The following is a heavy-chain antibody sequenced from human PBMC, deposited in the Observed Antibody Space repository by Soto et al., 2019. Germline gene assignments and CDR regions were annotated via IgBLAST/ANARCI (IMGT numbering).Heavy chain of an antibody. J-gene: IGHJ4*02. CDR3: TWALDFLDAQDY. V-gene: IGHV3-33*01. CDR1: GFTFSSYA. CDR2: IWYDGNNK. D-gene: IGHD3-3*02. Sequence: GGSLRLSCAASGFTFSSYAMHWVRQARGKGLDWVAVIWYDGNNKYYADSVQGRFIISRDNSKNTLNPQMNSLRAEDTAIYYWTWALDFLDAQDYWGQETLATSPQ.